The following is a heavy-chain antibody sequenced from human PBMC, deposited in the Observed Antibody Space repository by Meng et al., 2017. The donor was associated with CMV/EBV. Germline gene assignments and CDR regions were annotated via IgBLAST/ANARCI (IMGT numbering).Heavy chain of an antibody. D-gene: IGHD2-2*02. CDR3: ARDLVEDIVVVPAAITFDY. V-gene: IGHV3-48*04. CDR1: GFTFSRYS. Sequence: GESLKISCAASGFTFSRYSMNWVRQAPGKGLEWVSYISSSSSTIYYADSVKGRFTISRDNAKNSLYLQMNSLRAEDTAVYYCARDLVEDIVVVPAAITFDYWGQGTLVTVSS. CDR2: ISSSSSTI. J-gene: IGHJ4*02.